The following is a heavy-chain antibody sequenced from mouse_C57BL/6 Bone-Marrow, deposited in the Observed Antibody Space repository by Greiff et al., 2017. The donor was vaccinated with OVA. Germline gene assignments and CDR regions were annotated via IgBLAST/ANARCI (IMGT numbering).Heavy chain of an antibody. J-gene: IGHJ2*01. CDR3: ARHGDGSSYGYCDY. CDR2: ISSGGSYT. Sequence: EVKVVESGGDLVKPGGSLKLSCAASGFTFSSYGMSWVRQTPDKRLEWVATISSGGSYTYYPYSVKGRFTISRDNAKNTLYLQMSSLKSEDTAMYYCARHGDGSSYGYCDYWGQGTTLTVSS. CDR1: GFTFSSYG. V-gene: IGHV5-6*01. D-gene: IGHD1-1*01.